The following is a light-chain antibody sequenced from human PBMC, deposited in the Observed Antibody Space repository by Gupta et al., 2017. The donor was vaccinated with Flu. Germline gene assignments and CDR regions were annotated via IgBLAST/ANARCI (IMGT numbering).Light chain of an antibody. V-gene: IGKV1-39*01. CDR3: QQTDSSPWT. CDR2: AAC. J-gene: IGKJ1*01. CDR1: QKIDNY. Sequence: PYSLSASVGDRVTITCRASQKIDNYINWYQQKPGTAPKVLIYAACTVESGVSARFSGRGSGTDFTLTISRLQPEDFASYYCQQTDSSPWTFGQGTKVEIK.